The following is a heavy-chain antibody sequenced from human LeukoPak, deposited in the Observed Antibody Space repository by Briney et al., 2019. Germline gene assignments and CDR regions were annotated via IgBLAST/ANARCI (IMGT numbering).Heavy chain of an antibody. D-gene: IGHD3-22*01. Sequence: GGSLRLSCAASGFSFGSYAMNWVRQAPGKGLEWISYVSGRSRTIYYADSVKGRFTISRDNAKNSLYLQMDSLRVEDTAVYYCVRTPYYATSNSYPKCYFDCWGQGTLVTVSS. CDR1: GFSFGSYA. CDR3: VRTPYYATSNSYPKCYFDC. V-gene: IGHV3-48*04. J-gene: IGHJ4*02. CDR2: VSGRSRTI.